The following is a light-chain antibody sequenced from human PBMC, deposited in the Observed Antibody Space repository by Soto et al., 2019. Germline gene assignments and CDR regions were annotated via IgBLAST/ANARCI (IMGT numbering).Light chain of an antibody. CDR2: GAS. J-gene: IGKJ2*01. Sequence: EIVMTQSPATLSVSPGERATLSCRASQSVSSNLAWYQHKPGQAPRLLIYGASTRATGIPARFSGSGSGTEFTLTISSLQSEDVAVYYCQQYNNWPLYTFGQETKLEIK. V-gene: IGKV3-15*01. CDR1: QSVSSN. CDR3: QQYNNWPLYT.